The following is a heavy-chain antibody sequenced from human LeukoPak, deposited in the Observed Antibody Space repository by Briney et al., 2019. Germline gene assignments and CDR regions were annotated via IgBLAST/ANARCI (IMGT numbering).Heavy chain of an antibody. CDR1: GYTFTSYY. D-gene: IGHD6-13*01. V-gene: IGHV1-46*01. CDR3: ASGQQLDYYYYYMDV. CDR2: INPSGGST. J-gene: IGHJ6*03. Sequence: ASVKVSSKASGYTFTSYYMHWVRQAPGQGPEWMGIINPSGGSTSYAQKFQGRVTMTRDMSTSTVYMELSSLRSEDTAVYYCASGQQLDYYYYYMDVWGKGTTVTVSS.